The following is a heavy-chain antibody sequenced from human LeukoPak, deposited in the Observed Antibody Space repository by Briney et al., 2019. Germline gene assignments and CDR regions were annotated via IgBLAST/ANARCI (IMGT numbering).Heavy chain of an antibody. V-gene: IGHV7-4-1*02. Sequence: GASVKVSCTASGYTFTNYTINWVRLAPGQGLEWMGWIDTNTGNPTYAQGFAGRFVFPLDTSVTTTYLQISSLKAEDTAVYFCTRGRDTTGYFVYWGQGTLVTVSS. CDR1: GYTFTNYT. CDR2: IDTNTGNP. D-gene: IGHD3-22*01. CDR3: TRGRDTTGYFVY. J-gene: IGHJ4*02.